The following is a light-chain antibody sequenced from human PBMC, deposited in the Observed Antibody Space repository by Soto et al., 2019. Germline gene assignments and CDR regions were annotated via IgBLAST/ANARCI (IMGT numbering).Light chain of an antibody. Sequence: EMELTQSPATLSVSPGEGATLSCRASQSINTYLAWYQQKPGQAPRLLIYDASKRATGIPARFSGSGSGTNFTLTISSLEPEDFAVYYCQQRRSWQVTFGQGTRLEIK. V-gene: IGKV3D-11*02. CDR2: DAS. CDR3: QQRRSWQVT. CDR1: QSINTY. J-gene: IGKJ5*01.